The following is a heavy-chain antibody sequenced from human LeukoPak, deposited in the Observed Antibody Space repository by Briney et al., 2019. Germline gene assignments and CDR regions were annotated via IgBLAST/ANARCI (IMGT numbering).Heavy chain of an antibody. Sequence: SETLSLTCTVSGGSINNYYWSWIRQPPGKGLEWIGYVYYSGSTSYNPSFKSRVTISVDTSKDQFSLKLSSVTAADTAVYYCATTENTSGWFTYWGQGALVTVSS. V-gene: IGHV4-59*08. D-gene: IGHD6-19*01. CDR2: VYYSGST. CDR1: GGSINNYY. J-gene: IGHJ4*02. CDR3: ATTENTSGWFTY.